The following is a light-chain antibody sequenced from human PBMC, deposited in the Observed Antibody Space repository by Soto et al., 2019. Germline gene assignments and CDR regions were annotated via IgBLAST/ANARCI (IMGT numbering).Light chain of an antibody. Sequence: EIFFTQFPATLFFFPGEKTTLSLRASESVSSYLAWYQQRPGQGPRLLIFDASNRQYGIPARFSGSGSGADFTLTISSLEPEDFAVYYCQQRYNWPPTFGQGTKV. CDR2: DAS. J-gene: IGKJ1*01. V-gene: IGKV3-11*01. CDR1: ESVSSY. CDR3: QQRYNWPPT.